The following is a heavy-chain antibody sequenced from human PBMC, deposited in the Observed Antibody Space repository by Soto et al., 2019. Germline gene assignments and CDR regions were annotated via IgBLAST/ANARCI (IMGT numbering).Heavy chain of an antibody. V-gene: IGHV4-59*01. Sequence: SETLSLTCTVSGGSISSYYWSWIRQPPGKGLEWIGYIYYSGSTNYNPSLKSRVTISVDTSKNQFSLKLSSVTAADTAVYYCAGYDFWSGYRIDYWGQGTLVTVSS. D-gene: IGHD3-3*01. CDR1: GGSISSYY. CDR2: IYYSGST. J-gene: IGHJ4*02. CDR3: AGYDFWSGYRIDY.